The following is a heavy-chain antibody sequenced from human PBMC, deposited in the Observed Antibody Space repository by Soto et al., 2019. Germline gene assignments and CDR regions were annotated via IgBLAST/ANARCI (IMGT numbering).Heavy chain of an antibody. J-gene: IGHJ6*02. Sequence: GGSLRLSCAASGFTFSSYGMHWVRQAPGKGLEWVAVISYDGSNKYYADSVKGRFTISRDNSKNTLYLQMNSLRAEDTAVYYCAKDLGCSSTSCQPTYGMDVWGQGTTVTVSS. CDR1: GFTFSSYG. CDR2: ISYDGSNK. V-gene: IGHV3-30*18. D-gene: IGHD2-2*01. CDR3: AKDLGCSSTSCQPTYGMDV.